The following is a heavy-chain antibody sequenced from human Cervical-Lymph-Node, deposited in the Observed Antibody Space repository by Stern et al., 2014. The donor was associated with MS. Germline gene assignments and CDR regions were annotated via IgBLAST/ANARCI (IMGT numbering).Heavy chain of an antibody. Sequence: VQLEESGGGVVQPGRSLRLSCAASGFTFSSYAMHWVRQAPGKGLGWVAVISYDGSNKYYADSVKGRFTISRDNSKNTLYLQMNSLRAEDTAVYYCARSRITNTKGPVDVWGQGTTVTVSS. V-gene: IGHV3-30*04. CDR2: ISYDGSNK. CDR3: ARSRITNTKGPVDV. CDR1: GFTFSSYA. D-gene: IGHD2-15*01. J-gene: IGHJ6*02.